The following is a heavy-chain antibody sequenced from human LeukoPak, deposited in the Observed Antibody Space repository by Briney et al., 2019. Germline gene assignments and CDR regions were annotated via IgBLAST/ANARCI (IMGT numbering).Heavy chain of an antibody. CDR3: AIRLVGATPFDY. J-gene: IGHJ4*02. CDR1: GYTLTELS. CDR2: FDPEDGET. V-gene: IGHV1-24*01. D-gene: IGHD1-26*01. Sequence: ASVKVSCKVSGYTLTELSMHWVRQAPGKGLEWMGGFDPEDGETIYAQKFQGRVTMTEDTSTDTAYMELSSLRSEDTAVYYCAIRLVGATPFDYWGQGTLVTVSS.